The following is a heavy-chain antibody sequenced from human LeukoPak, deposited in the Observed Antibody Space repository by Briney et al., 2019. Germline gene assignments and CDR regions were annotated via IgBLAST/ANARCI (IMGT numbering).Heavy chain of an antibody. Sequence: SETLSLTCAVSGGSISSGGYSWSWIRQPPGKGLEWIGYIYHSGSTYYNPSLKSRVTISVDRSKNQFSLKLSSVTAADTAVYYCASXXXXXXXYGMDVWGQGTTVTV. CDR2: IYHSGST. J-gene: IGHJ6*02. CDR1: GGSISSGGYS. CDR3: ASXXXXXXXYGMDV. V-gene: IGHV4-30-2*01.